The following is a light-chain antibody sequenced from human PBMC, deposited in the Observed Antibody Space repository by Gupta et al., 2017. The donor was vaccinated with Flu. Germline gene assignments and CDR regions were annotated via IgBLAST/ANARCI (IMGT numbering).Light chain of an antibody. CDR3: QQDDNLPRT. CDR2: DAS. V-gene: IGKV1-33*01. CDR1: QDIRKL. Sequence: DIQMTQSPSSLSASVGDRVTITCQASQDIRKLLCWYQQKAGKAPKLLIYDASNLETGVPSRFSGSGSGTDFTFTISGLQAEDIATYYCQQDDNLPRTFGQGTKLEIK. J-gene: IGKJ2*02.